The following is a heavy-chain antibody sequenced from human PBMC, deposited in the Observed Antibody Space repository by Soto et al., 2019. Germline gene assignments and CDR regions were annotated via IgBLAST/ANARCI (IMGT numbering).Heavy chain of an antibody. J-gene: IGHJ4*02. CDR2: IIPILGIA. V-gene: IGHV1-69*02. Sequence: QVQLVQSGAEVKKPGSSVKVSCKASGGTFSSYTISWVRQAPGQGLEWMGRIIPILGIANYAQKFQGRVTITADKSTSKAYMELSSLRSEDTAVYYCARSRIQSSSSWYLDFDYWGQGTLVTVSS. D-gene: IGHD6-13*01. CDR3: ARSRIQSSSSWYLDFDY. CDR1: GGTFSSYT.